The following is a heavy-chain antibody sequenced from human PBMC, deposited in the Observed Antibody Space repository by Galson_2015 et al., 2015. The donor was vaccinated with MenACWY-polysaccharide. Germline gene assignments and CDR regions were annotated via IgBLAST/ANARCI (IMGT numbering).Heavy chain of an antibody. J-gene: IGHJ5*02. V-gene: IGHV4-39*01. Sequence: ETLSLTCTVSGVSISSSGYYWGWIRQPPGKGLEWVGSAYYSRTTYYNPSLKSRVTISVDTSKNQFSLKVSSVTAADTAVYYCARQGYTSAWYKWFDPWGQGTLVTVSS. D-gene: IGHD6-19*01. CDR2: AYYSRTT. CDR1: GVSISSSGYY. CDR3: ARQGYTSAWYKWFDP.